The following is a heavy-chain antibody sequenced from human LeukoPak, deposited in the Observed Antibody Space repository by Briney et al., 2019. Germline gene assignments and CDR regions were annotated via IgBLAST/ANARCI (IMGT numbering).Heavy chain of an antibody. CDR1: GFTLSSYS. CDR2: ISSCSSII. Sequence: PGGSLRLSCAASGFTLSSYSMNWVRQAPGKGLEWISFISSCSSIIHYADSVKGRFTISRDDAKNSLYLQMNSLRAEDTAVYYCARAMVGTNQVFDYWGQGTLVTVSS. J-gene: IGHJ4*02. CDR3: ARAMVGTNQVFDY. V-gene: IGHV3-48*01. D-gene: IGHD4/OR15-4a*01.